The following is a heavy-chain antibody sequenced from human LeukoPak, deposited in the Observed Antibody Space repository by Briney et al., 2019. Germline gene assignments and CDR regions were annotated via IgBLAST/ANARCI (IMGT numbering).Heavy chain of an antibody. CDR1: GCSISSYY. J-gene: IGHJ5*02. V-gene: IGHV4-59*01. Sequence: PSETLSLTCTVSGCSISSYYRSWIRQPPGKGLEWIGYIYYSGSTNYNPSLKSRVTISVDTSKNQFSLKLSSVTAADTGGYYCARGSDVSSYGSWGQGTLVTVSS. CDR3: ARGSDVSSYGS. CDR2: IYYSGST. D-gene: IGHD5-18*01.